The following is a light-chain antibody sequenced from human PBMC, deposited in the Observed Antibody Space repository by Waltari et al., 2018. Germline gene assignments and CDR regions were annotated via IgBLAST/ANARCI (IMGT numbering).Light chain of an antibody. CDR2: SAN. J-gene: IGKJ4*01. CDR3: QHANSYPLT. V-gene: IGKV1-17*01. CDR1: QDIGSN. Sequence: DIQMSQSTSSLSASVGDRVTITCRASQDIGSNLNWYQQKSGKAPKVLIYSANTLANGVPSRFSGSGSGTEFTFTITSLQSEDFAAYFCQHANSYPLTFGGGTKVEIK.